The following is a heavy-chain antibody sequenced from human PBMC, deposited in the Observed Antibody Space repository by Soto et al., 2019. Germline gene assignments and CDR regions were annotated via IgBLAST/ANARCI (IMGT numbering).Heavy chain of an antibody. V-gene: IGHV3-23*01. Sequence: LRLSCAASGFTFSSYAMSWVRQAPGKGLEWVSAISGSGGSTYYADSVKGRFTISRDNSKNTLYLQMNSLRAEDTAVYYCATVRFLEWLSYETPTDYWGQGTLVTVSS. CDR2: ISGSGGST. D-gene: IGHD3-3*01. J-gene: IGHJ4*02. CDR1: GFTFSSYA. CDR3: ATVRFLEWLSYETPTDY.